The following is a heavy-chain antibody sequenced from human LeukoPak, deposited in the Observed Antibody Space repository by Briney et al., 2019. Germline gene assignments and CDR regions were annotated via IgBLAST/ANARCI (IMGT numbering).Heavy chain of an antibody. Sequence: PGGSLRLSCAASGFTFSNYAMIWDRQPPGKGLEWVSAISGRGGWTYYADSVKGRFTISRDDSKNMMWLQMNSLRAEDTALYYCAKDPDYYYMDVWGKGTTVTVSS. V-gene: IGHV3-23*01. CDR2: ISGRGGWT. CDR1: GFTFSNYA. CDR3: AKDPDYYYMDV. J-gene: IGHJ6*03.